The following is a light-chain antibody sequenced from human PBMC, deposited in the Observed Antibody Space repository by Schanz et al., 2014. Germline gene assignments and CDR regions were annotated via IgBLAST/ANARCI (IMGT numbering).Light chain of an antibody. V-gene: IGLV2-14*03. CDR1: SSDIGFYNY. Sequence: QSALTQPASVSGSPGQSITISCTGTSSDIGFYNYVSWYQQHPGKAPKLMIYDVSYRPSGISSRFSGSKSGNTASLTISGLQAEDEADYYCNSYTTSGTGVFGGGTKLTVL. CDR2: DVS. J-gene: IGLJ2*01. CDR3: NSYTTSGTGV.